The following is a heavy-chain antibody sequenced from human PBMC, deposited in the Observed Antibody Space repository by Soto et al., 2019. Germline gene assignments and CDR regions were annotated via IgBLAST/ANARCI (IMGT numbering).Heavy chain of an antibody. CDR2: INAGNGNT. CDR1: GYTFTSYA. V-gene: IGHV1-3*01. D-gene: IGHD2-2*01. CDR3: ATAIADDAFDI. Sequence: ASVKVSCKASGYTFTSYAIHWVRQAPGQRLEWMGWINAGNGNTKYSQKFQGRVTITRDTSASTAYMELSSLRSEDTAVYYCATAIADDAFDIWGRGTMVTVSS. J-gene: IGHJ3*02.